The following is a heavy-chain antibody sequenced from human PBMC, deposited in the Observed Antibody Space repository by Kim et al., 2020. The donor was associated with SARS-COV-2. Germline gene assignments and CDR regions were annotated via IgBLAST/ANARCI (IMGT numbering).Heavy chain of an antibody. V-gene: IGHV7-4-1*02. Sequence: ASVKVSCKASGYTFTSYAMNWVRQAPGQGLEWMGWINTNTGNPTYAQGFTGRFVFSLDTSVSTAYLQISSLKAEDTAVYYCARDMVGLRYFDGGGENWFDPWGQGTLVTVSS. CDR2: INTNTGNP. D-gene: IGHD3-9*01. CDR1: GYTFTSYA. CDR3: ARDMVGLRYFDGGGENWFDP. J-gene: IGHJ5*02.